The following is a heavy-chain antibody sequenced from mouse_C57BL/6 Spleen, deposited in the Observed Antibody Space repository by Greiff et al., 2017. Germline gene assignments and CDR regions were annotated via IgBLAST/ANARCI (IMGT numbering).Heavy chain of an antibody. CDR3: TVRYFDY. CDR1: GYTFTDYE. V-gene: IGHV1-15*01. J-gene: IGHJ2*01. Sequence: VQLQESGAELVRPGASVTLSCKASGYTFTDYEMHWVKQTPVHGLEWIGAIDPETGGTAYNQKFKGKAILTADKSSSTAYMELRSLTSEDSAVYYCTVRYFDYWGQGTTLTVSS. CDR2: IDPETGGT.